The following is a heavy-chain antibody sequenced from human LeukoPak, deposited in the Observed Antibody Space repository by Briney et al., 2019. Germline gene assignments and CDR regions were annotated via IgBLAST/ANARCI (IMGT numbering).Heavy chain of an antibody. CDR3: ATRGVNDYGGNIDY. CDR2: IIPILGIA. Sequence: SVKVSCEASGCTFSSYAMSWVRQAPGQGLEWVGRIIPILGIANYAQKLQGRVTITADKSTSTSYMELSSLRSDDTAVYYCATRGVNDYGGNIDYWGQGTLVTVSS. J-gene: IGHJ4*02. CDR1: GCTFSSYA. D-gene: IGHD4-23*01. V-gene: IGHV1-69*04.